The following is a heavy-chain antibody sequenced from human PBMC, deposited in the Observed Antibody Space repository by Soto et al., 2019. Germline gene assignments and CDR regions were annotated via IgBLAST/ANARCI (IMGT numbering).Heavy chain of an antibody. CDR1: GVCIWIYY. V-gene: IGHV4-59*01. J-gene: IGHJ3*02. Sequence: PSETLSLTCTVSGVCIWIYYGSWIRQPPGKGLEWIWCLYYSGSTNYNPSLKSRVTISVDTSKNQFSLKLSSVTAADTAVYYCARWGTAMYIINHHDAFDIWGQGTMVT. D-gene: IGHD5-18*01. CDR2: LYYSGST. CDR3: ARWGTAMYIINHHDAFDI.